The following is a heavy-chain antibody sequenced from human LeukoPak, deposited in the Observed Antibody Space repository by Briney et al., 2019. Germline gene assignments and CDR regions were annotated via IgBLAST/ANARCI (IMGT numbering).Heavy chain of an antibody. J-gene: IGHJ5*02. V-gene: IGHV4-59*01. D-gene: IGHD3-3*01. CDR1: GGSISSYY. CDR3: AREVGMGFDL. CDR2: IYYSGST. Sequence: SETLSLTCTVSGGSISSYYWSWIRQPPGKGLEWIGYIYYSGSTNYNPSLKSRVTISVDTSKNQFPLKLSSVTAADTAVYYCAREVGMGFDLWGQGTLVTVSS.